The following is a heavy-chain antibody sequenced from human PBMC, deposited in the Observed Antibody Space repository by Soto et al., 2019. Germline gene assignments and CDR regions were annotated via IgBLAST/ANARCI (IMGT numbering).Heavy chain of an antibody. CDR1: GYTFTSYD. CDR2: MNPNSGNT. CDR3: KRGYRSANMAQDAFDI. D-gene: IGHD6-19*01. V-gene: IGHV1-8*01. Sequence: ASVKVSCKASGYTFTSYDINWVRQATGQGLEWMGWMNPNSGNTGYAQKFQGRVTMTRNTSISTAYMELSSLRSEDTAVYYCKRGYRSANMAQDAFDIWGQGTMVTVSS. J-gene: IGHJ3*02.